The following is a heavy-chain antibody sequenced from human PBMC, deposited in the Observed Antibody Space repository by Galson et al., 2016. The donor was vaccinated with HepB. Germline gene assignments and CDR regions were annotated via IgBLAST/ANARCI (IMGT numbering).Heavy chain of an antibody. J-gene: IGHJ4*02. D-gene: IGHD5-12*01. V-gene: IGHV4-31*03. CDR3: ARALVAPDCYFDF. CDR1: GGSVINADFY. CDR2: IYYSGNT. Sequence: TLSLTCSVSGGSVINADFYWTWIRQRPGKGLEWNGYIYYSGNTHYNPSLQIRLAISVDTAENQFSLNLASVTVADTAVYYCARALVAPDCYFDFWGQGTLVTVSS.